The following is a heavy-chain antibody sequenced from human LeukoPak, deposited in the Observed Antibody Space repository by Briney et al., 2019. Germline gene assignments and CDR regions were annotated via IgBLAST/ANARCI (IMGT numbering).Heavy chain of an antibody. CDR1: GFTVSSNY. CDR2: IYSGGST. J-gene: IGHJ4*02. Sequence: GGSLRLSCAASGFTVSSNYMSWVRQAPGKGLEWVSVIYSGGSTYYADSVKGRFTISRDNSKNTLYLQMNSLRAEDTAVYYCARHVARFSSSWHAGGNFDYWGQGTLVTVSS. CDR3: ARHVARFSSSWHAGGNFDY. D-gene: IGHD6-13*01. V-gene: IGHV3-53*01.